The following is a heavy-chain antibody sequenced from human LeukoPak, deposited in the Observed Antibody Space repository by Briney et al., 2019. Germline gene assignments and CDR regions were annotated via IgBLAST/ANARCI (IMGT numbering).Heavy chain of an antibody. D-gene: IGHD5-12*01. CDR3: ARDKGMSNSGYDYFDY. CDR1: GYTFTIYG. V-gene: IGHV1-18*01. CDR2: ISAYNGNT. Sequence: ASVTVSFKASGYTFTIYGISWVRQAPGQGLEWMGWISAYNGNTNYAQKLQGRVTMTTDTSTSTAYMELRSLRSDDTAVYYCARDKGMSNSGYDYFDYWGQGTLVTVSS. J-gene: IGHJ4*02.